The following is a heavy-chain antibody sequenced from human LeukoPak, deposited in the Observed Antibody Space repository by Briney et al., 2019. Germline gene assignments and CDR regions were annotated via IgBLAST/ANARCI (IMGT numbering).Heavy chain of an antibody. CDR3: ARGGSGHFDY. D-gene: IGHD3-16*01. Sequence: GGSLRLSCAASGFIFSTYWMSWVRQAPGMGLEWVANIKLDGSEKHYADSVKGRFTISRDNAKNSLYLQMNSLRAEDTAVYHCARGGSGHFDYWGQGTLVTVST. CDR2: IKLDGSEK. CDR1: GFIFSTYW. V-gene: IGHV3-7*03. J-gene: IGHJ4*02.